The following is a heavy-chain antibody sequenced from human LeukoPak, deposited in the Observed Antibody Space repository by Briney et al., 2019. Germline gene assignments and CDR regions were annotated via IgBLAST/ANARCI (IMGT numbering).Heavy chain of an antibody. CDR1: GYSFTSYW. J-gene: IGHJ4*02. CDR2: SYPGDSDT. Sequence: GESLKISCKGSGYSFTSYWIGWVRQMPGKGLEWMGISYPGDSDTRYSPSFQGQVTISADKSISTAYLHWSSLKASDTAMYSCARQFVGAVAGNFDYWGQGTLVSVSS. CDR3: ARQFVGAVAGNFDY. V-gene: IGHV5-51*01. D-gene: IGHD6-19*01.